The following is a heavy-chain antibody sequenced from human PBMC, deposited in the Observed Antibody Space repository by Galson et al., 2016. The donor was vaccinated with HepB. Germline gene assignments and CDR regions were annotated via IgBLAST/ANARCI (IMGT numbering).Heavy chain of an antibody. D-gene: IGHD2-15*01. Sequence: SLRLSCAASGFTFSDYGMHWVRQAPGKGLEWVAVISYDGSSNYYADSVKGRFTISRDNSMNTRYLQMDSLRTEDTAIYYCAKAGSRYSSGARSPSFEFWGQGTVVTVSS. CDR3: AKAGSRYSSGARSPSFEF. CDR1: GFTFSDYG. J-gene: IGHJ4*02. V-gene: IGHV3-30*18. CDR2: ISYDGSSN.